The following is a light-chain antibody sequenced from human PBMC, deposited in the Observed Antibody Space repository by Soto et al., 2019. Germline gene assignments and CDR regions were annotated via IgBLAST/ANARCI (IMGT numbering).Light chain of an antibody. CDR3: QTWGTGIHVV. V-gene: IGLV4-69*01. Sequence: QLVLTQSPSASASLGASVKLTCTLSSGHSSYAIAWHQQQPEKGPRHLMKLDSDGSHTKGDAIPDRFSGSSSGAERYLTISSLQSEDEADYYCQTWGTGIHVVFGGGTKLTVL. CDR1: SGHSSYA. CDR2: LDSDGSH. J-gene: IGLJ2*01.